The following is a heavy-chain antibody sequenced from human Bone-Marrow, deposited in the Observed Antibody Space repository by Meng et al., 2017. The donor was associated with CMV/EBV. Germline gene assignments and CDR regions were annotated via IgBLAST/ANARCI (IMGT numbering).Heavy chain of an antibody. V-gene: IGHV3-48*03. CDR3: ARAIAVAGTGGSYDY. D-gene: IGHD6-19*01. CDR2: ISSSGSTI. Sequence: GESLKISCAASGFTFSSYEMNWVRQAPGKGLEWASYISSSGSTIYYADSVKGRFTISRDNAKNSLYLQMNSLRAEDTAVYYCARAIAVAGTGGSYDYWGQGTLVTVSS. J-gene: IGHJ4*02. CDR1: GFTFSSYE.